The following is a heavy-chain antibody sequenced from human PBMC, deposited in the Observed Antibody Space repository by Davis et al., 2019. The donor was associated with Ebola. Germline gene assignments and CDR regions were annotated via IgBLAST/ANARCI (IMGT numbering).Heavy chain of an antibody. J-gene: IGHJ2*01. CDR2: VNSAGTYT. CDR1: GFSFSNYA. Sequence: GESLKISCAPSGFSFSNYAMSWARQAPGRGLEWVSAVNSAGTYTYYADSVKGRFTIFRDTSTVYLQMNSLRAEDTAVYYCAREGGQSSPAALWGRGTLVTVSS. D-gene: IGHD3-16*01. V-gene: IGHV3-23*01. CDR3: AREGGQSSPAAL.